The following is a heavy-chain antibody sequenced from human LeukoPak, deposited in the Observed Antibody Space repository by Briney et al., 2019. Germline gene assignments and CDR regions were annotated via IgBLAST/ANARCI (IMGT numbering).Heavy chain of an antibody. J-gene: IGHJ3*02. Sequence: PGGSLRLSCEASGFLFSSYWMRWVRQAPGKGPEWVAHIKENGNEQYYADSVKGRFTISRDNVKQSLCLQMNNLRVEDTAVYYCARGPGDYDASDIWGQGTMVTVSS. CDR1: GFLFSSYW. D-gene: IGHD4-11*01. CDR3: ARGPGDYDASDI. V-gene: IGHV3-7*01. CDR2: IKENGNEQ.